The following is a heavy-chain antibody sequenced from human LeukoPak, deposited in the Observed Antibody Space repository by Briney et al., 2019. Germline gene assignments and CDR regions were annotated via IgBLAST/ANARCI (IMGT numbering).Heavy chain of an antibody. J-gene: IGHJ6*02. CDR2: INHSGST. D-gene: IGHD5-18*01. CDR1: GGSFNGYY. CDR3: ARGGYSYGSLYYYYGMDV. V-gene: IGHV4-34*01. Sequence: SETLSLTCAVYGGSFNGYYWSWIRQPPGKGLEWIGEINHSGSTNYNPSLKSRVTISVDTSKNQFSLKLSSVTAADTAVYYCARGGYSYGSLYYYYGMDVWGQGTTVTVSS.